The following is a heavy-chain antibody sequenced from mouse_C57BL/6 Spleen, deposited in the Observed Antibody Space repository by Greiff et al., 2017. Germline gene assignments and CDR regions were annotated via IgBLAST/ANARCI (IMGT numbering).Heavy chain of an antibody. D-gene: IGHD2-4*01. CDR3: ARSEDDYDGYFDV. CDR2: IWSGGST. CDR1: GFSLTSYG. V-gene: IGHV2-2*01. Sequence: VQVVESGPGLVQPSQSLSITCTVSGFSLTSYGVHWVRQSPGKGLEWLGVIWSGGSTDYNAAFISRLSISKDNSKSQVFFKMNSLQADDTAIYYCARSEDDYDGYFDVWGTGTTVTVSS. J-gene: IGHJ1*03.